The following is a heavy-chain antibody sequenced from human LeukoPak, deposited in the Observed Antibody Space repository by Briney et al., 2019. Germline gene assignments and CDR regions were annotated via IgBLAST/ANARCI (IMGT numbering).Heavy chain of an antibody. CDR2: IYPGDSDT. V-gene: IGHV5-51*01. J-gene: IGHJ5*02. CDR1: GYSFTSYW. Sequence: GESLKVSCKGSGYSFTSYWIVWVRQMPGKGLEWMGIIYPGDSDTRYSPSFQGQVTLSADKSISTAYLQWSSLKASDTAMYYCARLVSGVGNWFDPWGQGTLVTVSS. D-gene: IGHD1-26*01. CDR3: ARLVSGVGNWFDP.